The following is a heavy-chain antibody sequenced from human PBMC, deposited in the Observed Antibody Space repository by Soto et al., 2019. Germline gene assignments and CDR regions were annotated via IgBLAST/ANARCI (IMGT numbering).Heavy chain of an antibody. CDR2: IIPIFGTA. CDR3: ARQGYCSGGSCYTRYYHYYGMDV. V-gene: IGHV1-69*13. CDR1: GGTFSSYA. Sequence: VASVKVSCKASGGTFSSYAISWVRQAPGQGLEWMGGIIPIFGTANYAQKFQGRVTITADESTSTAYMELSSLRSEDTAVYYCARQGYCSGGSCYTRYYHYYGMDVWGQGTTVTVSS. D-gene: IGHD2-15*01. J-gene: IGHJ6*02.